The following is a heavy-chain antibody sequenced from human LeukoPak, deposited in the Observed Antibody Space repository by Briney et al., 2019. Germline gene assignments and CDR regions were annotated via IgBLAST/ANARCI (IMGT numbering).Heavy chain of an antibody. CDR3: ARGDPYYGMDV. CDR1: GASISSSYNY. V-gene: IGHV4-39*02. CDR2: IFYDGNT. Sequence: SETLSLTCSVSGASISSSYNYWGWIRQPLGKGLEWIGSIFYDGNTFYSPSLRSRVSISVDTSKNHCSLRLSSVTAADTAVYYCARGDPYYGMDVWGQGTTVTVSS. J-gene: IGHJ6*02.